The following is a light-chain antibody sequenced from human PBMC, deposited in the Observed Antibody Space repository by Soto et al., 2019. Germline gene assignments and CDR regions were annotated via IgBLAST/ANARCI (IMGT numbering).Light chain of an antibody. V-gene: IGKV3-15*01. CDR1: ESVNSN. J-gene: IGKJ4*01. CDR2: VAS. Sequence: EIIMTQSPATLSVSPGDRATLSCRASESVNSNLAWYQQKPGQAPRLLIHVASTRATGVPARFSGSGSGSEFTLTISSLQSEDFAVYSCKQYNIWPPLTFGGGTKVEIK. CDR3: KQYNIWPPLT.